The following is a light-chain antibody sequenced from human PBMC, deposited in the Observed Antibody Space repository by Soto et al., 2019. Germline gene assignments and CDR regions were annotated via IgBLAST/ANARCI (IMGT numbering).Light chain of an antibody. Sequence: EVVMTQSPATLSVSPGEGVTLSCRASQGIGDTLAWYQHKPGQTPRLLIYDASNRATGIPARFSGSGSGTDFTLTISSLEPEDFAVYYCQQRSDWPRITFGQGTRLEIK. CDR1: QGIGDT. CDR2: DAS. CDR3: QQRSDWPRIT. V-gene: IGKV3-11*01. J-gene: IGKJ5*01.